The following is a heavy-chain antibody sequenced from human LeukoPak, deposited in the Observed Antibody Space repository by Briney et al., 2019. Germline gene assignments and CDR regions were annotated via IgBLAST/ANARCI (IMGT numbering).Heavy chain of an antibody. CDR1: GFTFNNYG. Sequence: PGGSLRLSCAASGFTFNNYGMSWVRQAPGRGREWVSAISRDGGDRFYADSVKGRFTISRDKSKNTVYLQMNSLRAEDTALYYCAKLGHTSGYYARHSDYWGQGTLVTVSS. CDR3: AKLGHTSGYYARHSDY. D-gene: IGHD3-22*01. J-gene: IGHJ4*02. V-gene: IGHV3-23*01. CDR2: ISRDGGDR.